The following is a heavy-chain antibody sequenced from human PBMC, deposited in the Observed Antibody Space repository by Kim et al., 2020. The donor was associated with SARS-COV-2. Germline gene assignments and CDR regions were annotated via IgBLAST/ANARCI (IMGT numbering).Heavy chain of an antibody. J-gene: IGHJ4*02. V-gene: IGHV1-46*01. CDR2: INPSGGST. CDR3: ARDLVGGVFDYYGSDPTRLVGEYFDY. CDR1: GYTFTSYY. D-gene: IGHD3-10*01. Sequence: ASVKVSCKASGYTFTSYYMHWVRQAPGQGLEWMGIINPSGGSTSYAQKFQGRVTMTRDTSTSTVYMELSSLRSEDTAVYYCARDLVGGVFDYYGSDPTRLVGEYFDYWGQGTLVTVSS.